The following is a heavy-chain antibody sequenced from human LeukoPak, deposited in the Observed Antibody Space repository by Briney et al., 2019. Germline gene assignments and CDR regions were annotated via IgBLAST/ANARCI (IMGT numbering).Heavy chain of an antibody. CDR3: ARRAGAYSHPYDY. D-gene: IGHD4/OR15-4a*01. J-gene: IGHJ4*02. V-gene: IGHV3-7*03. CDR2: IKQDGSEK. CDR1: GFTFSSYW. Sequence: GGSLRLSCAASGFTFSSYWMSWVRQAPGKGLEWVANIKQDGSEKYYVDSVKGRFTISIDNSKNTLYLQMNSLRVEDTAVYYCARRAGAYSHPYDYWGQGTLVTVSS.